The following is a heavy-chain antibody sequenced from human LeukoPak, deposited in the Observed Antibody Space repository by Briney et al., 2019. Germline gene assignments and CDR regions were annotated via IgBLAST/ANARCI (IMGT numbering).Heavy chain of an antibody. CDR1: GFTVSSNY. V-gene: IGHV3-53*01. CDR3: ARISPIVGSTNAFDI. Sequence: GGSLRLSCAASGFTVSSNYMSWVRQAPGKGLEWVSVIYSGGSTYYADSVKGRFTIPRDNSKSTLYLQMNSLRAEDTAVYYCARISPIVGSTNAFDIWGQGTMVTVSS. D-gene: IGHD1-26*01. J-gene: IGHJ3*02. CDR2: IYSGGST.